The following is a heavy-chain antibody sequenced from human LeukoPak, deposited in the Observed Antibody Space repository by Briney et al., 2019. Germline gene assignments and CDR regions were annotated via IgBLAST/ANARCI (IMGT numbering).Heavy chain of an antibody. J-gene: IGHJ4*02. D-gene: IGHD1-26*01. CDR1: GFTFDDYA. Sequence: GGSLKLSCAASGFTFDDYAMPWVRQAPGKGLEWVSGISWNSGSIGYADSVKGRLTISRDNAKNSLYLQMNSLRAEDTAVYYCARATGSYYSLGYWGQGTLVTVSS. CDR3: ARATGSYYSLGY. CDR2: ISWNSGSI. V-gene: IGHV3-9*01.